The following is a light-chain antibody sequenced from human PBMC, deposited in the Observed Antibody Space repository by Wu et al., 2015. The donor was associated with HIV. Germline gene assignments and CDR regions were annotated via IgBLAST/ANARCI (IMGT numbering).Light chain of an antibody. CDR3: QQFGSSPLWT. Sequence: EIVLTQSPATLSLSPGERATLSCRASQSVSSSYLVWYQQKPGQAPRLLIYGASSRATGIPDRFSGSGSGTDFSLTISRLEPEDVAVYYCQQFGSSPLWTFGQGTKVEIK. CDR1: QSVSSSY. CDR2: GAS. J-gene: IGKJ1*01. V-gene: IGKV3-20*01.